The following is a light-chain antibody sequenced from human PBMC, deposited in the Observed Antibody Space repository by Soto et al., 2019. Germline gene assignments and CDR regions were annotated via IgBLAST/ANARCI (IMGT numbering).Light chain of an antibody. CDR3: QQSYSSPPT. CDR2: AAS. V-gene: IGKV1-27*01. Sequence: DIQMTQSPSSLSASVGDRVTITCRASQGISNYLAWYQQKPGTVPKLLISAASTLQTGVPSRFSGGGSGTDFTLTISSLQPEDVATYYCQQSYSSPPTFGQGTKVDIK. CDR1: QGISNY. J-gene: IGKJ1*01.